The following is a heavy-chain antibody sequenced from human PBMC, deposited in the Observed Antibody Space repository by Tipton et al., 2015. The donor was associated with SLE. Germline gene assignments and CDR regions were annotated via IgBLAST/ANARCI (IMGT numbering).Heavy chain of an antibody. J-gene: IGHJ5*02. D-gene: IGHD4-23*01. CDR2: IHTSGST. V-gene: IGHV4-4*07. Sequence: TLSLTCTVSGGSISSYYWSWIRQPAGKGLEWIGRIHTSGSTNYNPSLKSRVTMSVETTKHQFSLKLSSVTAADTAVYYCARSYGGNSNWFDPWGQGTLVTVSS. CDR3: ARSYGGNSNWFDP. CDR1: GGSISSYY.